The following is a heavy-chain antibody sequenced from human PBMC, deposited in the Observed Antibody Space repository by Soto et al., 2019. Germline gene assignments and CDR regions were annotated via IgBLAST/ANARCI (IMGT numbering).Heavy chain of an antibody. CDR3: TTSGSYGYSVAEY. CDR1: GFTFSNAW. J-gene: IGHJ4*02. Sequence: EVQLVESGGGLVKPGGSLRLSCAASGFTFSNAWMSWVRQAPGKGLEWVGRIKSKTDGGTTDYAAPVKGRFTISRDDSKNTLYLQMNSLKTEDPAVYYCTTSGSYGYSVAEYWGQGTLVTVSS. D-gene: IGHD5-18*01. V-gene: IGHV3-15*01. CDR2: IKSKTDGGTT.